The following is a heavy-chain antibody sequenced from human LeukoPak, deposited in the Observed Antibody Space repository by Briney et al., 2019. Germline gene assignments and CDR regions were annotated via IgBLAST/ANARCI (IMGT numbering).Heavy chain of an antibody. J-gene: IGHJ4*02. CDR1: GYTFTYYA. D-gene: IGHD3-16*01. Sequence: ASVKVSCKASGYTFTYYAITWVRQAPGQGLEWMGWTSTYNDGKNYAQSLQGRITMTTDTSTNTAYMELRSLRSDDTAVYYCAREGLGELTLDYWGQGTLVTVSS. CDR3: AREGLGELTLDY. CDR2: TSTYNDGK. V-gene: IGHV1-18*01.